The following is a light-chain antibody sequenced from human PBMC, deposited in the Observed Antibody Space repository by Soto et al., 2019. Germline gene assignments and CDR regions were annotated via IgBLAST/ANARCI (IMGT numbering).Light chain of an antibody. CDR3: QQYNNWPSFT. CDR1: QRVRSN. CDR2: GAS. V-gene: IGKV3-15*01. J-gene: IGKJ3*01. Sequence: EIVMTQSPATLSVPPGERATLSCRASQRVRSNLAWYQQKPGQAPRLLIYGASTRATGIPARFSGSVSGTEFTLTISSLQSEDFAVYYCQQYNNWPSFTFGPGTKVDIK.